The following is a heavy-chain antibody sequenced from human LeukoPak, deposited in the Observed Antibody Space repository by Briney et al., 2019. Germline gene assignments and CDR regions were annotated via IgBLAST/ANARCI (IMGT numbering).Heavy chain of an antibody. CDR3: ARRYCTNGVCYRSAFDI. CDR1: GGSISSYY. D-gene: IGHD2-8*01. J-gene: IGHJ3*02. Sequence: SETLSLTCTVSGGSISSYYWSWIRQPPGKGLEWIGYIYYSGSTNYNPSLKSRVTISVDTSKKQFSLKLSSVTAADTAMYYCARRYCTNGVCYRSAFDIWGQGTMVTVSS. V-gene: IGHV4-59*08. CDR2: IYYSGST.